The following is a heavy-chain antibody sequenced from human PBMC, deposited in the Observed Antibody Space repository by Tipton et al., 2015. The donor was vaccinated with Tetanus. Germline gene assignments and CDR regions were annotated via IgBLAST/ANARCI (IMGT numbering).Heavy chain of an antibody. V-gene: IGHV3-30*18. CDR3: AKDRDRYSGYDSTTVY. Sequence: SLRLSCAASGFTFSSYGMHWVRQAPGKGLEWVAVISYDGSNKYYADSVKGRFTISRDNSKNTLYLQMNSLRAEDTAVYYCAKDRDRYSGYDSTTVYWGQGTLVTVSS. J-gene: IGHJ4*02. CDR1: GFTFSSYG. CDR2: ISYDGSNK. D-gene: IGHD5-12*01.